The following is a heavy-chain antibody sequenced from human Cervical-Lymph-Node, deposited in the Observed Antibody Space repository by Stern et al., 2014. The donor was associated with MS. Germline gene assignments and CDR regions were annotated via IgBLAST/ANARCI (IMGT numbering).Heavy chain of an antibody. D-gene: IGHD4-17*01. CDR3: VHTTVTFDEAYGLDV. Sequence: VTLKESGPTLVKPTQTLTLTCTFSGFSLNTSGVGVGWIRQPPGKALEWLAVLYWDEDERYSPSLKSRLTITKDTSKKQVVLTMANMDPVDTATYYCVHTTVTFDEAYGLDVWGQGTTVTVSS. CDR1: GFSLNTSGVG. J-gene: IGHJ6*02. CDR2: LYWDEDE. V-gene: IGHV2-5*02.